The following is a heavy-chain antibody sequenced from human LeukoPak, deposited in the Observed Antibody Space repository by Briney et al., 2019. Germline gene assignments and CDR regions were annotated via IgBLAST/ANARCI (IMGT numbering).Heavy chain of an antibody. J-gene: IGHJ2*01. CDR2: IWYDGSNK. CDR1: GFTFSSYG. V-gene: IGHV3-33*01. CDR3: ARGAHSYSSGWALWYFDL. D-gene: IGHD6-19*01. Sequence: GGSLRLSSAASGFTFSSYGMHWVRQAPGKGLEWVAVIWYDGSNKYYADSVKGRFTISRDNSKNALYLQMNSLRAEDTAVYYCARGAHSYSSGWALWYFDLWGRGTLVTVSS.